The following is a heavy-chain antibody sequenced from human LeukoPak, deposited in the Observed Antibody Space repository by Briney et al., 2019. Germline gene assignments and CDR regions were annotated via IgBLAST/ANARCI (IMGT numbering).Heavy chain of an antibody. Sequence: GGSLRLSCAASGFTFSSYSMNWVRQAPGKGLEWVSSISSSSSYIYYADSVKGRFTISRDNAKNSLYLQMNSLRAEDTAVYYCARGLETMVRGVIIYYWGQGTLVTVSS. V-gene: IGHV3-21*01. D-gene: IGHD3-10*01. CDR1: GFTFSSYS. CDR3: ARGLETMVRGVIIYY. CDR2: ISSSSSYI. J-gene: IGHJ4*02.